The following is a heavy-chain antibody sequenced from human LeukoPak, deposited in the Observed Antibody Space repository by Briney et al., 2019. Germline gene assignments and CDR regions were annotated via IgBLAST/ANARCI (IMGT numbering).Heavy chain of an antibody. J-gene: IGHJ5*02. V-gene: IGHV3-30*02. D-gene: IGHD3-10*01. Sequence: PGGSLRLSCAASGFTFSSYGMHWVRQAPGKGLEWVAFIRYDGSNKYYADSVKGRFTISRDNSKNALYLQMNSLRAEGTAVYYCAKDTYYYGSGSYYVRWFDPWGQGTLVTVSS. CDR3: AKDTYYYGSGSYYVRWFDP. CDR1: GFTFSSYG. CDR2: IRYDGSNK.